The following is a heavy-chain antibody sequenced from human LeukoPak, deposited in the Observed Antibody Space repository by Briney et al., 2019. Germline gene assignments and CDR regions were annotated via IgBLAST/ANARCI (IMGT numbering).Heavy chain of an antibody. J-gene: IGHJ4*01. Sequence: SGPTLVKPTQTLTLTCTFSGFSLSTTGVAVGWTRQPPGKALEWLALIYWDDDKRYSPSLKSRLTITKDISKNQVVLTMTNMDPLDTAKYYCAPLKGDIVVDSHWGHGTLVTVSS. D-gene: IGHD3-22*01. CDR2: IYWDDDK. V-gene: IGHV2-5*02. CDR1: GFSLSTTGVA. CDR3: APLKGDIVVDSH.